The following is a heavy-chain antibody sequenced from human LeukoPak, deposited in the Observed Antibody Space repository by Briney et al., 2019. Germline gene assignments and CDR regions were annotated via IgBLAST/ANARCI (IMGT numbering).Heavy chain of an antibody. V-gene: IGHV4-59*01. D-gene: IGHD2-2*01. Sequence: SETLSLTCTVSGGSISSYYWSWIRQPPGKGLEWIGYIYYSGSTNYNPSLKSRVTISVDTFKNQFSLKLSSVTAADTAVYYCARMPGDYFDYWGQGTLVTVSS. J-gene: IGHJ4*02. CDR1: GGSISSYY. CDR2: IYYSGST. CDR3: ARMPGDYFDY.